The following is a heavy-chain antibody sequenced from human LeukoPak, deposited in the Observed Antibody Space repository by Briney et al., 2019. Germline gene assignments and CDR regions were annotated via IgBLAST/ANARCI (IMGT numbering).Heavy chain of an antibody. CDR3: AREESGGYFDY. Sequence: SVKVSCKASGGTFSSYAISWVRQAPGQGLEWMGRIIPILGIANYAQKFQGRVTITADKSTSTAYMELSSLRSEDTAVYFCAREESGGYFDYWGQGTLVTVSS. CDR1: GGTFSSYA. CDR2: IIPILGIA. J-gene: IGHJ4*02. D-gene: IGHD2-8*02. V-gene: IGHV1-69*04.